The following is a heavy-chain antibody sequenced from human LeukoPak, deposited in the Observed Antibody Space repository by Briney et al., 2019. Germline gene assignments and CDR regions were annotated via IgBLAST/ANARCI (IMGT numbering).Heavy chain of an antibody. CDR2: ILNNGVST. V-gene: IGHV3-23*01. CDR1: GFTFSNYA. Sequence: GGSLRLSCAASGFTFSNYAMSWVRQVPGKGLEWVSTILNNGVSTYHADCVKGRFTISRDNSRNTLHLQMNSLRAEDTAIYYCAKGGGRPLDDAFDVWGQGTMVTVSS. J-gene: IGHJ3*01. CDR3: AKGGGRPLDDAFDV.